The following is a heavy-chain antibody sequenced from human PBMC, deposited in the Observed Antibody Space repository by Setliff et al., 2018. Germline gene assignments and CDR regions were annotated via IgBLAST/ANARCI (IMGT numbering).Heavy chain of an antibody. Sequence: GGSLRLSCAASGFTFSSYAMSWVRQAPGKGLEWVSAISGSGGSTYYADSVKGRFTISRDNSKNTLYLQMNGLRAEDTAVYYCAKDLTVDAYCGGDCYPDLIDYWGQGTLVTVSS. CDR2: ISGSGGST. V-gene: IGHV3-23*01. CDR3: AKDLTVDAYCGGDCYPDLIDY. D-gene: IGHD2-21*02. J-gene: IGHJ4*02. CDR1: GFTFSSYA.